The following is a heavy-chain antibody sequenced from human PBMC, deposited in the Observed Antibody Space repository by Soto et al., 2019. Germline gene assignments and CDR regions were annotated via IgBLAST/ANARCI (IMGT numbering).Heavy chain of an antibody. V-gene: IGHV1-2*04. CDR3: ARGDSTDCSNGACSFFYNHDMDV. Sequence: ASVKVSCKASGYSFTDYHIHWVRQAPGQGLEWPGRINPKSGGTSTAQKFQGWVTMTTDTSISTASMELTRLTSDDTAIYYCARGDSTDCSNGACSFFYNHDMDVWGQGTTVTVSS. J-gene: IGHJ6*02. CDR1: GYSFTDYH. CDR2: INPKSGGT. D-gene: IGHD2-8*01.